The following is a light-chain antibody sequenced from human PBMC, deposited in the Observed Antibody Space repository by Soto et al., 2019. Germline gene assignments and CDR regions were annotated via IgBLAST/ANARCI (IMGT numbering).Light chain of an antibody. CDR3: CSYAGSSTVDV. CDR1: SSDVGGYNL. Sequence: QSVLTQPASVSGSPGQSITISCTGTSSDVGGYNLVSWYQHHPGKAPKLMIYEGSKRPSGVSNRFSGSKSGNTASLTISGLQAEDEADYYCCSYAGSSTVDVFGTGTKLTVL. V-gene: IGLV2-23*01. J-gene: IGLJ1*01. CDR2: EGS.